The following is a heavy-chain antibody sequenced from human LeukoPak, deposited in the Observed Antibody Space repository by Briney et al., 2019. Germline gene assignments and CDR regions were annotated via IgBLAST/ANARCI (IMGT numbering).Heavy chain of an antibody. Sequence: ASVKVSCKASGCTFTSYGISWVRQAPGQGLEWMGWISAFNANTNYAQKFQGKVTMTTDTSTSTVYMDLRNLRSDDTAVYYWARDLDIVVVAAALRHYGLDVWGQGTTVTVS. CDR3: ARDLDIVVVAAALRHYGLDV. CDR2: ISAFNANT. J-gene: IGHJ6*02. CDR1: GCTFTSYG. V-gene: IGHV1-18*01. D-gene: IGHD2-15*01.